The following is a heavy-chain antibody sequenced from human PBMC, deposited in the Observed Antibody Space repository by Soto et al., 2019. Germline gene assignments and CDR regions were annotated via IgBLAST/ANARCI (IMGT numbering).Heavy chain of an antibody. J-gene: IGHJ6*02. CDR2: ISAYNGNT. CDR3: TSNAPWNTANFLYYSMDV. CDR1: GYTFSTYG. D-gene: IGHD1-1*01. Sequence: ASVKVSCKASGYTFSTYGINWVRQAPGQGLEWMGWISAYNGNTDYAQMFQDRVTLTADTSTSTAYMELRSLRSDDTAVYYCTSNAPWNTANFLYYSMDVWGQGTTVTVSS. V-gene: IGHV1-18*01.